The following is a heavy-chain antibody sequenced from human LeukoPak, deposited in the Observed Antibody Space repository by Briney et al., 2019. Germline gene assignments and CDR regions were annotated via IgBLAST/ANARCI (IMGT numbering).Heavy chain of an antibody. CDR2: MYYSGST. CDR3: ARVRYYGSGSYYPRFDP. D-gene: IGHD3-10*01. J-gene: IGHJ5*02. V-gene: IGHV4-59*02. Sequence: SETLSLTCTVSGDSVRSFHWSWIRQPPGKGLEWIGHMYYSGSTNYNPSLKSRVSMSVDTSKNQFSLRLSSVTAADTAVYYCARVRYYGSGSYYPRFDPWGQGTLVTVSS. CDR1: GDSVRSFH.